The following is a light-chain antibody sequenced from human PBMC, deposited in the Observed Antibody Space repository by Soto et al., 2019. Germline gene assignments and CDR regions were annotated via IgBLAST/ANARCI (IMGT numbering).Light chain of an antibody. Sequence: ESLLTQSPGTLSLSPGERATLSCRASQTVNSRHLNWYQHKPGQAPGLLIYGASIRAAGIPDRFSGSRSGADVSLTITKLERDDSALYYCQHFAGSRPAFTFGQLTKLVI. CDR1: QTVNSRH. CDR2: GAS. CDR3: QHFAGSRPAFT. J-gene: IGKJ2*01. V-gene: IGKV3-20*01.